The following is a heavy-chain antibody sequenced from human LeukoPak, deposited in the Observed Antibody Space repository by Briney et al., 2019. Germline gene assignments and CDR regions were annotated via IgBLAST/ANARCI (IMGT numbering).Heavy chain of an antibody. D-gene: IGHD6-13*01. CDR3: ARVGYYSSSWYVDYFDY. CDR2: VNQDGSEK. J-gene: IGHJ4*02. Sequence: GGSLRLSCAVSGFTFRTYWMSWVRQAPGKGLEWVANVNQDGSEKYYVDSVKGRITISRDNAKNSLYLQMNSLRAEDTAVYYCARVGYYSSSWYVDYFDYWGQGTPVTVSS. V-gene: IGHV3-7*05. CDR1: GFTFRTYW.